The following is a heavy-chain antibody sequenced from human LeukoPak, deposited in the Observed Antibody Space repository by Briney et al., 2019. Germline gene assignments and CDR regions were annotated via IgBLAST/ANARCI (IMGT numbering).Heavy chain of an antibody. Sequence: SETLSLTCTVSGGSISSYYWSWIRQPPGKGLEWIGYIYYSGSTNYNPSLKSRVTISVDTSKNQFALQLSSVTAVDTAVYYCARGPTGYCSSTSCSPYFDYWGQGILVTVSS. CDR1: GGSISSYY. CDR2: IYYSGST. CDR3: ARGPTGYCSSTSCSPYFDY. V-gene: IGHV4-59*12. J-gene: IGHJ4*02. D-gene: IGHD2-2*01.